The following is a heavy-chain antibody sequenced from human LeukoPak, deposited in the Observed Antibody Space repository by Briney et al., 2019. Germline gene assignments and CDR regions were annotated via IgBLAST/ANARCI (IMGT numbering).Heavy chain of an antibody. J-gene: IGHJ5*02. Sequence: SEALSLTCTVSGGSISSYYWSWIRQPPGKGLEWIGYIYSSGSTNYNPSLKSRVTISVDTSENQFSLKLSSVTAADTAVYYCARRDNYYGSGSWFDPWGQGTLVTVSS. CDR1: GGSISSYY. CDR2: IYSSGST. CDR3: ARRDNYYGSGSWFDP. D-gene: IGHD3-10*01. V-gene: IGHV4-4*09.